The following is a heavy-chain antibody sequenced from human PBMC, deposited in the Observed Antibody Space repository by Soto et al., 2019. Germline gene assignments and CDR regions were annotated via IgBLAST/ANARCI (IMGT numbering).Heavy chain of an antibody. CDR3: AREDDGGDRDYYGLDV. D-gene: IGHD2-21*02. V-gene: IGHV4-30-4*08. Sequence: SETLSLTCTVSGGSISYEYYHWAWIRQSPGKGLEWIGYIHYSGSIIYNPSFKSRVTISVDTSKNQFSLQLSSVTAADTAVYFCAREDDGGDRDYYGLDVWGQGTTVTAP. J-gene: IGHJ6*02. CDR1: GGSISYEYYH. CDR2: IHYSGSI.